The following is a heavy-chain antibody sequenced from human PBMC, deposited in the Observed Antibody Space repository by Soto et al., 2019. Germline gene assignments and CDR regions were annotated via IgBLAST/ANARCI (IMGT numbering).Heavy chain of an antibody. V-gene: IGHV1-18*01. Sequence: ASMKVSCNASGYTFNSYAFSWVRQAPGQGLEWMGWISAYNGNTNYAQKLQGRVTMTTDTSTSTAYMELRSLRSDDTAVYYCARLYYYDSSGYYYVEDFWG. J-gene: IGHJ6*02. D-gene: IGHD3-22*01. CDR2: ISAYNGNT. CDR1: GYTFNSYA. CDR3: ARLYYYDSSGYYYVEDF.